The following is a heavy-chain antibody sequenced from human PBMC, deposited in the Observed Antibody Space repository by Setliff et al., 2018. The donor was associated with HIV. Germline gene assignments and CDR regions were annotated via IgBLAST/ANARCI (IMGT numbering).Heavy chain of an antibody. Sequence: SETLSLTCTVSAGSISSHYWSWIRQPPGKGLEWIGYIYNSRSTNYHPPLKSRLTISVDTSKNQFSLKLSSVTAADTAVYYCARLGYCSRTTCYGYYYMDVWGKGTTVTVSS. CDR2: IYNSRST. J-gene: IGHJ6*03. CDR1: AGSISSHY. D-gene: IGHD2-2*01. CDR3: ARLGYCSRTTCYGYYYMDV. V-gene: IGHV4-59*08.